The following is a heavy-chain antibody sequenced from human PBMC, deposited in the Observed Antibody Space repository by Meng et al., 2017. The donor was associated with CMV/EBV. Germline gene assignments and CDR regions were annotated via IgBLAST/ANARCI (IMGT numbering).Heavy chain of an antibody. V-gene: IGHV4-39*07. CDR2: IYYSGST. D-gene: IGHD6-19*01. CDR1: GGSISRSSYY. J-gene: IGHJ4*02. Sequence: SETLSLTCTVSGGSISRSSYYWGWIRQPPGKGLEWIGSIYYSGSTYYNPSLKSRVTISVDTSKNQFSLKLSSVTAADTAVYYCARDNRIAVADIFDYWGQGTLVTVSS. CDR3: ARDNRIAVADIFDY.